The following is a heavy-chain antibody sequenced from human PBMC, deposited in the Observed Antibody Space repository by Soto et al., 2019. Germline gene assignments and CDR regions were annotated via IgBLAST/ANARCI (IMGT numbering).Heavy chain of an antibody. V-gene: IGHV1-8*01. CDR2: MNPNSGNT. Sequence: QVQLVQSGAEVKKPGASVKVSCKASGYTFTSYAINWVRQATGQGLEWMGWMNPNSGNTGYAQKFQGRVTMTRNTSISTAYMELSSLRSEDTAVYYCARERAAAGSNWFDPWGQGTQVTVSS. J-gene: IGHJ5*02. CDR1: GYTFTSYA. CDR3: ARERAAAGSNWFDP. D-gene: IGHD6-13*01.